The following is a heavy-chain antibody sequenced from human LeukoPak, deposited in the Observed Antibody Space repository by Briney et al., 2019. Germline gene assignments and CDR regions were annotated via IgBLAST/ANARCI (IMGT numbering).Heavy chain of an antibody. D-gene: IGHD1-26*01. J-gene: IGHJ4*02. Sequence: SETLSLTCTVSGYSISSGSYWGWIRQPPGKGLEYIGSIYHSGSNYNNPSLKSRVTISVDTSKNQFSLKLSSVTAADTAVYYCARLVVGTTDYWGQGTLVTVSS. CDR1: GYSISSGSY. CDR2: IYHSGSN. CDR3: ARLVVGTTDY. V-gene: IGHV4-38-2*02.